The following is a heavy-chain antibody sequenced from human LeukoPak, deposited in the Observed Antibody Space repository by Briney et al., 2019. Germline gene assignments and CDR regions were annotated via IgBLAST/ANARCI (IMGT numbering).Heavy chain of an antibody. V-gene: IGHV3-30*18. Sequence: GGSLRLSCTASGFTFNSYAVHWVRQAPGSGLEWLAVISYDGNNKFYGDSVKGRFTISRDNSKNTLFLQMYGLRAEDTAVYYCVKGPRGDTIVTLPAALHWGQGTLVTVSS. J-gene: IGHJ4*02. CDR1: GFTFNSYA. D-gene: IGHD2-2*01. CDR3: VKGPRGDTIVTLPAALH. CDR2: ISYDGNNK.